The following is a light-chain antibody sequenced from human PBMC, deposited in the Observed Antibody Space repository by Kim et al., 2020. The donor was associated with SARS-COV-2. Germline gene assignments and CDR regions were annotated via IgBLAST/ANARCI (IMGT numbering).Light chain of an antibody. Sequence: YLAPGERATRSCRASQSVSRSLAWYQQKPGQAPRLLIYDASDRATGIPARFSGSGSGTDFTLTISSLEPEDFAVYYCQQRSNWPTFGGGTKVDIK. CDR3: QQRSNWPT. CDR2: DAS. V-gene: IGKV3-11*01. J-gene: IGKJ4*01. CDR1: QSVSRS.